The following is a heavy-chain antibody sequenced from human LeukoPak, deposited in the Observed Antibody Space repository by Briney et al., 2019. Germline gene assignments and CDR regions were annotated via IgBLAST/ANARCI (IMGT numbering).Heavy chain of an antibody. CDR3: ARPRYSGSYRHAFDI. Sequence: PSETLSLTCTVSGGSISTYYWSWIRQPPGKGLEFIGYVYYDGSTNYNPSLKSRVTVSVDTSKNQFSLKLRSVTAADTAVYYCARPRYSGSYRHAFDIWGRGTMVTVSS. CDR1: GGSISTYY. J-gene: IGHJ3*02. D-gene: IGHD1-26*01. V-gene: IGHV4-59*08. CDR2: VYYDGST.